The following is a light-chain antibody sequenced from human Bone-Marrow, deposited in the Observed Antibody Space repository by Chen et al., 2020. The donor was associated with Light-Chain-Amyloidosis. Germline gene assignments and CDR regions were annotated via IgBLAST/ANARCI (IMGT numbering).Light chain of an antibody. Sequence: DIQMTQSPSTLSASVGDRVTLTCRASQSISSWLAWYQQKPGKAPKLLIYEASTLDSGVPSRFSGSGSGTEFTLTISSLQPDDVATYYCQQYNSYQYTFGQGTKLEIK. CDR2: EAS. V-gene: IGKV1-5*03. J-gene: IGKJ2*01. CDR3: QQYNSYQYT. CDR1: QSISSW.